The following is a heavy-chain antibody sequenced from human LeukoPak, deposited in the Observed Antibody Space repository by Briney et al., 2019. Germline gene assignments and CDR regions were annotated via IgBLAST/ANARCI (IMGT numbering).Heavy chain of an antibody. J-gene: IGHJ6*03. D-gene: IGHD2-21*01. Sequence: GGSLRLSCAASEFTFSSYGMHWVRQAPGKGLEWVAFIRYDGSNKYYADSVKGRFTISRDNSKNTLYLQMNSLRDEDTAVYYCAKDRYEHTNYYYYMDVWGKGTTVTISS. V-gene: IGHV3-30*02. CDR1: EFTFSSYG. CDR2: IRYDGSNK. CDR3: AKDRYEHTNYYYYMDV.